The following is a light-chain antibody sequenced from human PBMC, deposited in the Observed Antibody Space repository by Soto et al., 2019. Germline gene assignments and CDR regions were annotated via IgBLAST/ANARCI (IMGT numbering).Light chain of an antibody. CDR3: QQYNRYRA. Sequence: DIQMTQSTSTLSASVGDRVTITCRASQSISSWLAWYQQKPGRAPKLLIYQASSLESGVPSRFSGSGSGTEFPLTISSLQPDDFATYYCQQYNRYRAFGQGTKVEIQ. J-gene: IGKJ1*01. CDR1: QSISSW. CDR2: QAS. V-gene: IGKV1-5*03.